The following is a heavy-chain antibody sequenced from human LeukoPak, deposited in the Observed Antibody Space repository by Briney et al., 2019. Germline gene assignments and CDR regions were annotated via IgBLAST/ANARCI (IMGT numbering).Heavy chain of an antibody. CDR2: ISGSGGNT. CDR1: GFTFSSYA. Sequence: PGGSLRLSCAASGFTFSSYAMSWVRQAPGKGLEWVSAISGSGGNTYYADSVKGRFTISRDNSKNTLYLQMNSLRAEDTAVYYCAKGVRYGSRYLDYWGQGTLVTVSS. J-gene: IGHJ4*02. D-gene: IGHD3-10*01. V-gene: IGHV3-23*01. CDR3: AKGVRYGSRYLDY.